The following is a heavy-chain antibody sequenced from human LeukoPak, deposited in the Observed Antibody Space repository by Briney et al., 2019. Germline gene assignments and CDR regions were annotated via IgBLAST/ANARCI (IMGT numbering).Heavy chain of an antibody. Sequence: ASVKVSCKASGYTFTSYGISWVRQAPGQGLEWMGWISAYNGNTNYAQKLQGRVTMTTDASTSTAYMELRSLRSDDTAVYYCARESPIWQQLVLGYYYGMDVWGQGTTVTVSS. CDR1: GYTFTSYG. CDR2: ISAYNGNT. D-gene: IGHD6-13*01. CDR3: ARESPIWQQLVLGYYYGMDV. V-gene: IGHV1-18*01. J-gene: IGHJ6*02.